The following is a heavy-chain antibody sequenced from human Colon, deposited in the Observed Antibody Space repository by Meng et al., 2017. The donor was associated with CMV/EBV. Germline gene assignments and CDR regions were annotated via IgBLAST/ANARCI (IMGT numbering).Heavy chain of an antibody. V-gene: IGHV1-2*02. CDR3: ATVSGGDFDY. J-gene: IGHJ4*02. CDR1: GYTFTGYF. CDR2: INPNSGGT. D-gene: IGHD1-26*01. Sequence: VRLVQSGAGVTKPGASVKVSCKASGYTFTGYFMYWVRQAPGQGLEWMGSINPNSGGTNYAQKFQGRVTMTRDTSINTAYMELSRLRSDDTAVYYCATVSGGDFDYWGQGTLVTVSS.